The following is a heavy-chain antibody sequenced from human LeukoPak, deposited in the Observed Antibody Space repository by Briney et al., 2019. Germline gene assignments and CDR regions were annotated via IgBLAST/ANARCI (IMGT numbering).Heavy chain of an antibody. J-gene: IGHJ4*02. CDR1: GFTFSSYW. CDR3: ATQGYDFWSGYPLGLDY. V-gene: IGHV3-7*01. CDR2: IKQDGSEK. Sequence: GGSLRLSCAASGFTFSSYWMSWVRQAPGKGLEWVANIKQDGSEKYYVDSVKGRFTISRDNAKNSLYLQVNSLRAEDTAVYYCATQGYDFWSGYPLGLDYWGQGTLVTVSS. D-gene: IGHD3-3*01.